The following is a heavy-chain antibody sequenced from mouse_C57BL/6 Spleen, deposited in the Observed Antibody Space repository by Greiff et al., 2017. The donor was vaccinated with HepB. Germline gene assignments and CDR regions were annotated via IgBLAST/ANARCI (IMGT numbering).Heavy chain of an antibody. J-gene: IGHJ2*01. V-gene: IGHV1-52*01. CDR3: ARSDDGYPDY. CDR1: GYTFTSYW. CDR2: IDPSDSET. D-gene: IGHD2-3*01. Sequence: VKLQQPGAELVRPGSSVKLSCKASGYTFTSYWMHWVKQRPIQGLEWIGNIDPSDSETHYNQKFKDKATLTVDKSSSTAYMQLSSLTSEDSAVYYCARSDDGYPDYWGQGTTLTFSS.